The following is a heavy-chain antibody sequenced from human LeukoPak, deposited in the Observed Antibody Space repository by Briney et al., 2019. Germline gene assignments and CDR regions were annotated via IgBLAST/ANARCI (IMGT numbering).Heavy chain of an antibody. CDR3: AHFKGGSFDF. J-gene: IGHJ3*01. D-gene: IGHD1-26*01. CDR2: IYYSGNT. V-gene: IGHV4-39*01. CDR1: GGSISSSNYY. Sequence: PSETMSLTCSVSGGSISSSNYYWGWIRQPPGKGLEWIGSIYYSGNTYYNPSLKSRVTIFVDTSKNQFSLKLTSVTAADTAVYYCAHFKGGSFDFWGQGTMITVSS.